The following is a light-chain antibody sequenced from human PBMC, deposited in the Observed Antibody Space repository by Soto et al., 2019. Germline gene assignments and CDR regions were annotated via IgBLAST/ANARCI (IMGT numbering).Light chain of an antibody. J-gene: IGKJ4*01. CDR2: GAS. CDR3: QQYGSSLN. V-gene: IGKV3-20*01. Sequence: EIVVTQSPGTLALVPGERATLYCQSIHSVPSSYLACYQQKPGQAPRLLIYGASSRATGIPDRFSGSGSGTDFNIPISRLEPHDFAVYHCQQYGSSLNFGGGTKVEIK. CDR1: HSVPSSY.